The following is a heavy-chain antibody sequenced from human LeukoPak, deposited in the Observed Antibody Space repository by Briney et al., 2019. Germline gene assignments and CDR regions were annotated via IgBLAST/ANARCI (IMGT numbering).Heavy chain of an antibody. CDR3: AGAEPRGIIWHPY. J-gene: IGHJ4*02. CDR1: GAPISSNNW. CDR2: IYHSGST. V-gene: IGHV4-4*02. Sequence: SGTLSLSCAVSGAPISSNNWWWSWVRQPPGKGLEWIGEIYHSGSTNYNPSLKSPVTMSVDKSKNQFSLELSSVTAADTAVYYCAGAEPRGIIWHPYWGQGTLVTVSS.